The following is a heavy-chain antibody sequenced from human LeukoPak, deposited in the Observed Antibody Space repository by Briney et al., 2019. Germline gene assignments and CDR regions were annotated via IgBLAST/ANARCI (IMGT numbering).Heavy chain of an antibody. Sequence: GGSLRLSCAASGFTFSSYWMHWVRQAPGKGLVWVSRINSDGSSTSYADSVKGRFTISRDNAKNTLYLQMNSLRAEDTAVYYCARDLGCSSISCYSPPNWFDPWGQGTLVTVSS. CDR2: INSDGSST. D-gene: IGHD2-2*01. CDR1: GFTFSSYW. J-gene: IGHJ5*02. V-gene: IGHV3-74*01. CDR3: ARDLGCSSISCYSPPNWFDP.